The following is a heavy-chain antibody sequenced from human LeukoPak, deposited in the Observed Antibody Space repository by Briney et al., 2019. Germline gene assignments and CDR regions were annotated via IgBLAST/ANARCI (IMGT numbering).Heavy chain of an antibody. CDR1: GFTFSSYA. CDR3: AAIGWYAPFDS. Sequence: GGSLRLSCAASGFTFSSYAMGWVRQAPGKGLEWVSAISGSGGSTYYADSVKGRFTISRDNSKNTLYLQMNSLRAEDTAVYYCAAIGWYAPFDSWGQGTLVTVSS. D-gene: IGHD6-19*01. V-gene: IGHV3-23*01. CDR2: ISGSGGST. J-gene: IGHJ4*02.